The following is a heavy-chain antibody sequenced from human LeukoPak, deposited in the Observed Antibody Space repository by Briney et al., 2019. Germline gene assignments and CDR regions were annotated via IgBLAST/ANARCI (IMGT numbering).Heavy chain of an antibody. CDR3: ARHRGYGDYTSAIDY. V-gene: IGHV5-51*01. J-gene: IGHJ4*02. D-gene: IGHD4-17*01. CDR2: IYPGDSDT. Sequence: GESLKISCKGSGYSFSTYWIVWVRQMPGKGLEWMGIIYPGDSDTRYSPSFQGQVTISADKSISTAYLQWSSLKASDTAMYYCARHRGYGDYTSAIDYWGQGTLVTVSS. CDR1: GYSFSTYW.